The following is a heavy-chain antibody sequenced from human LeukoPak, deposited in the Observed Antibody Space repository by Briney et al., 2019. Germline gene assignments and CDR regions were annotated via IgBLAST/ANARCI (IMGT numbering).Heavy chain of an antibody. CDR3: ARGLTSFLEWLSLDY. V-gene: IGHV1-69*05. J-gene: IGHJ4*02. CDR1: GGTFSSYA. D-gene: IGHD3-3*01. CDR2: IIPIFGTA. Sequence: SVKVSCKASGGTFSSYAISWVRQAPGQGLEWMGGIIPIFGTANYAQKFQGRVTITTDESTSTAYMELSSLRSEDTAVYYCARGLTSFLEWLSLDYWGQGTLVTVSS.